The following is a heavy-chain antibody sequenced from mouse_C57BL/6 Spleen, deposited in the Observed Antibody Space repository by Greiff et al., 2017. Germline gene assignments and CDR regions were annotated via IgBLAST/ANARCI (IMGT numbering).Heavy chain of an antibody. CDR3: ARGGLYYSGRSWFDY. V-gene: IGHV1-18*01. CDR1: GYTFTDYN. Sequence: VQLQQPGPELVKPGASVKIPCKASGYTFTDYNMDWVKQSHGESLEWIGDINPNDGGTIYNQKFKGKATLTVDKSSSTAYMELRSLTSEDTAVYYCARGGLYYSGRSWFDYWGQGTSLTVSS. CDR2: INPNDGGT. J-gene: IGHJ2*02. D-gene: IGHD1-1*01.